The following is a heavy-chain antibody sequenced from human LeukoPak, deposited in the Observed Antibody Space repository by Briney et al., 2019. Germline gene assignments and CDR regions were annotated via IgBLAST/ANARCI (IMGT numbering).Heavy chain of an antibody. D-gene: IGHD5-12*01. J-gene: IGHJ6*02. CDR1: GGSINYY. CDR3: ARDFGYSTAGDHYYGMDV. CDR2: ITSSGYT. V-gene: IGHV4-59*01. Sequence: KASETLSLTCTVSGGSINYYWSWIRQSPGKGLEWIGYITSSGYTNYNPSLRSRVTISLDTSKMQFSLRLSSVTAADTAVYFCARDFGYSTAGDHYYGMDVWGQGTTVSVSS.